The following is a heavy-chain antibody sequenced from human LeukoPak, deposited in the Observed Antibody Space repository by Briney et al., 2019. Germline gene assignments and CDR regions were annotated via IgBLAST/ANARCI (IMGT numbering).Heavy chain of an antibody. CDR3: ARFYGSGSYYNRGADY. CDR2: IYPVDSDT. J-gene: IGHJ4*02. CDR1: GYSFTSYW. Sequence: GVSLKISCKGSGYSFTSYWIGWVRQMPGKGLEWMGIIYPVDSDTRYSTSFQGQVTISADKSIRTAYLQWSSLKASDTAMYYCARFYGSGSYYNRGADYWGQGTLVTVSS. V-gene: IGHV5-51*01. D-gene: IGHD3-10*01.